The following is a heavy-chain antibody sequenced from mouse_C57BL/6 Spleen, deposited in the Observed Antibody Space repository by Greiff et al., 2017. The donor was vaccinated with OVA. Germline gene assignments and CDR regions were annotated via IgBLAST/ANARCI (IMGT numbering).Heavy chain of an antibody. V-gene: IGHV5-9-1*02. J-gene: IGHJ3*01. Sequence: EVMLVESGEGLVKPGGSLKLSCAASGFTFSSYAMSWVRQTPEKRLEWVAYISSGGDYICYADTLKGRFTISRDNARNTLYLQMSSLKSEDTARYYCTRETGYYDYDGFAYWGQGTLVTVSA. CDR2: ISSGGDYI. CDR1: GFTFSSYA. CDR3: TRETGYYDYDGFAY. D-gene: IGHD2-4*01.